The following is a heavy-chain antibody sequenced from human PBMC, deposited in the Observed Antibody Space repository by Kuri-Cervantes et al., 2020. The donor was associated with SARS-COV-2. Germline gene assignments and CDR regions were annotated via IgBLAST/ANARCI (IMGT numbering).Heavy chain of an antibody. CDR2: INPNSGGT. J-gene: IGHJ5*02. V-gene: IGHV1-2*02. CDR3: ATSSPYTQSSNWFDP. Sequence: ASVKVSCKASGYTFTGYYMHWVRQAPGQGLERMGWINPNSGGTNYAQKFQGRVTMTEDTSTDTAYMELSSLRSEGTAVYYCATSSPYTQSSNWFDPWGQGTLVTVSS. CDR1: GYTFTGYY. D-gene: IGHD1/OR15-1a*01.